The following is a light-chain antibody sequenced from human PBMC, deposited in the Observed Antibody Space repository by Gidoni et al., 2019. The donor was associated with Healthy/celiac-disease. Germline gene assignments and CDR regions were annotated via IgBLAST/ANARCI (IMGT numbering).Light chain of an antibody. J-gene: IGLJ3*02. CDR1: SSDVGSYNL. Sequence: QSALTQPAYVSGYPGQSITISCTGTSSDVGSYNLVSWYQQHPGKAPKLIIYEVRMRPSGVSYRFSGSKSCNTASLPISGLQAEDEAHYYCCSYAGSRTLVFGGGTKLTVL. V-gene: IGLV2-23*02. CDR3: CSYAGSRTLV. CDR2: EVR.